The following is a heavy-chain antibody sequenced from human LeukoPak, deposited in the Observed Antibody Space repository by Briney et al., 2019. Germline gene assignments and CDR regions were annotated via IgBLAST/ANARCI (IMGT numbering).Heavy chain of an antibody. CDR2: ISSSSSYI. CDR1: GFTFSSYS. Sequence: PGGSLRLSCEASGFTFSSYSMNWVRQAPGKGLEWVSSISSSSSYIYYADSVKGRFTISRDNAKNSLYLQMNSRRAEDTAVYYCASGDFWSGYPLDYWGQGTLVTVSS. D-gene: IGHD3-3*01. CDR3: ASGDFWSGYPLDY. J-gene: IGHJ4*02. V-gene: IGHV3-21*01.